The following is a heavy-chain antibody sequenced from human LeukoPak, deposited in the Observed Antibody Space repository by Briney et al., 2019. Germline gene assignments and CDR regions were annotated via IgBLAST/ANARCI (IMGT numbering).Heavy chain of an antibody. Sequence: GASVKVSCKASGYTFTGCYMHWVRQAPGQGLEWMGWINPNSGGTNYAQRFQGRVTMTRDTSISTAYMELSRLESDDAAVYYCAKDRSPTFGSGAYPYYFDYWGQGTLVTVSS. J-gene: IGHJ4*02. CDR2: INPNSGGT. D-gene: IGHD3-10*01. CDR1: GYTFTGCY. V-gene: IGHV1-2*02. CDR3: AKDRSPTFGSGAYPYYFDY.